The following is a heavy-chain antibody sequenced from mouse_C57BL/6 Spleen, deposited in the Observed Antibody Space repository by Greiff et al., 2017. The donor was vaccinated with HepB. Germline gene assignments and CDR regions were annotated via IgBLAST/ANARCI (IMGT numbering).Heavy chain of an antibody. CDR2: IYPGSGST. CDR1: GYTFTSYW. V-gene: IGHV1-55*01. J-gene: IGHJ3*01. CDR3: ARFKDYGNPFAY. D-gene: IGHD2-1*01. Sequence: VQLQQPGAELVKPGASVKMSCKASGYTFTSYWITWVKQRPGQGLEWIGDIYPGSGSTNYNEKFKSKATLTVDPSSSTAYMQLSSLTSEDSAVYYCARFKDYGNPFAYWGQGTLVTVSA.